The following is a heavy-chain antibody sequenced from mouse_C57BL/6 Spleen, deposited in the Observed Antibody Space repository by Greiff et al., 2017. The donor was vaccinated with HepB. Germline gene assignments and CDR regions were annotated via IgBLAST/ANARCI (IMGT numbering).Heavy chain of an antibody. CDR2: IYPGDGDT. Sequence: QVQLQQSGAELVKPGASVKISCKASGYAFSSYWMNWVKQRPGKGLEWIGQIYPGDGDTNYNGKFKGKATLTADKYSSTAYMQRSSLTSEDSAVYFCARWTTVVAHFDDWGQGTTLTVSA. CDR3: ARWTTVVAHFDD. CDR1: GYAFSSYW. V-gene: IGHV1-80*01. D-gene: IGHD1-1*01. J-gene: IGHJ2*01.